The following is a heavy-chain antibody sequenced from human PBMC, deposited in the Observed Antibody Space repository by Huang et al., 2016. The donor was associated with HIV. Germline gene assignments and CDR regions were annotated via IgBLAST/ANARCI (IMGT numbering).Heavy chain of an antibody. D-gene: IGHD3-3*01. CDR3: ARRHSLTIGAGRWYFDL. CDR1: AFSLNTSVAS. Sequence: QVTLRESGPPLVQPKQTLTLTSTFSAFSLNTSVASVSWIRQPPGKALEWLARIDWEDDTFYRTSLRTMFTISRDTSKNHVVLTMPNMAPLDTATYVWARRHSLTIGAGRWYFDLWGRGTLVTVSS. V-gene: IGHV2-70*17. CDR2: IDWEDDT. J-gene: IGHJ2*01.